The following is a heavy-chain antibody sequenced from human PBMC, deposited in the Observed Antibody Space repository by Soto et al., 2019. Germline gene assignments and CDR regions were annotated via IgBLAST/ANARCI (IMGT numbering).Heavy chain of an antibody. CDR2: IIPIFGTA. V-gene: IGHV1-69*06. CDR1: EDTFRNYA. J-gene: IGHJ4*02. Sequence: QVELVQSGAEVKKPGSSVKVSCQASEDTFRNYAISWVRQAPGQGLEWMGGIIPIFGTANYAQKFQGRVTITADTSANTVYLELSSLRSEDTAVYYCAQGGQYQQPYQFDYWGQGTLVTVSS. D-gene: IGHD6-13*01. CDR3: AQGGQYQQPYQFDY.